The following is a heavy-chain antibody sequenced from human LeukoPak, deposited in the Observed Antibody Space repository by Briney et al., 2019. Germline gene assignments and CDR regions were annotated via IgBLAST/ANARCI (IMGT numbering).Heavy chain of an antibody. V-gene: IGHV3-30*03. CDR1: GFLFSSYG. Sequence: PGGSLRLSCAASGFLFSSYGMHWVRQAPGKGLEWVAVISYDGFSKYYADSVKGRFTISRDNAKNSLYLQMNSLRAEDTAVYYCARDPTSSWETAFDIWGQGTMVTVSS. J-gene: IGHJ3*02. CDR2: ISYDGFSK. CDR3: ARDPTSSWETAFDI. D-gene: IGHD1-26*01.